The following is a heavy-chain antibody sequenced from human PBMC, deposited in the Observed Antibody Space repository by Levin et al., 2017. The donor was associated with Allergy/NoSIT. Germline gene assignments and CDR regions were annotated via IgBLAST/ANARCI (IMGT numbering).Heavy chain of an antibody. V-gene: IGHV1-24*01. CDR1: GYTLTELS. CDR3: ATARQWLVDYYYYGMDV. Sequence: ASVKVSCKVSGYTLTELSMHWVRQTPGKGLEWMGGFDPEVGETLYAQKFQGRVTMTEDTSTDTAYMQLSSLRSDDTAVYYCATARQWLVDYYYYGMDVWGQGTTVTVSS. CDR2: FDPEVGET. J-gene: IGHJ6*02. D-gene: IGHD6-19*01.